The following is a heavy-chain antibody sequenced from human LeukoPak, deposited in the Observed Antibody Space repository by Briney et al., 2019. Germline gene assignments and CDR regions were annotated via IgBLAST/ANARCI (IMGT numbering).Heavy chain of an antibody. CDR3: AKGNCHNSNWYGVCRYFDY. CDR2: MNPNSGNT. D-gene: IGHD6-13*01. CDR1: GYTFTSYD. Sequence: ASVKVSCKASGYTFTSYDINWVRQATGQGLEWMGWMNPNSGNTGYAQKFQGRVTITRNTSISTAYMELSSLRSEDTAVYYCAKGNCHNSNWYGVCRYFDYWGQGTLVTVSS. J-gene: IGHJ4*02. V-gene: IGHV1-8*03.